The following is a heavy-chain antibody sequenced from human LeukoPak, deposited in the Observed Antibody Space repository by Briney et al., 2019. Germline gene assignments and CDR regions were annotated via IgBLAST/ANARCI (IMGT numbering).Heavy chain of an antibody. D-gene: IGHD2-21*01. CDR3: ITPLPYSAQ. V-gene: IGHV3-15*07. Sequence: PGGSLRLSCAASGFTFSNAYMNWVRQAPGKGLEWVGRIKPKTDGETTDYAAPVKDRFSILRDDSKSMMYLQMNSLKTEDTAVYYCITPLPYSAQGGQGTLVTVSS. CDR2: IKPKTDGETT. CDR1: GFTFSNAY. J-gene: IGHJ4*02.